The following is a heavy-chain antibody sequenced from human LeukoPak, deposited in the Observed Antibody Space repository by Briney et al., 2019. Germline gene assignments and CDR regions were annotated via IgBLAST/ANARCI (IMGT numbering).Heavy chain of an antibody. CDR3: AGDNYGTDY. Sequence: PSETLSLTCTVSGGSISSGNNFWDWIRQPPGKGLEWIGYIYYSGNTYYNPSLKSRITISIDPSKNQFSLKLSSVTAADTAVYYCAGDNYGTDYWGQGTLVTVSS. J-gene: IGHJ4*02. D-gene: IGHD5-18*01. CDR2: IYYSGNT. CDR1: GGSISSGNNF. V-gene: IGHV4-61*01.